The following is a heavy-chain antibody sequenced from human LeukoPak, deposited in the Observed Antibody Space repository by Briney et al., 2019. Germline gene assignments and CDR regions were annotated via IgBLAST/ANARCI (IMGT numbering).Heavy chain of an antibody. Sequence: GGSLRLSCAASGFTVSSDYMSWVRHAPGKGPEWVSLIYSGGDTYYADSVKGRFTISRDDSRRTLSLQMNSLRAEDTAVYYCAVGSTSVYTYGYLDYWGQGTLVTVSS. D-gene: IGHD5-18*01. CDR2: IYSGGDT. CDR3: AVGSTSVYTYGYLDY. CDR1: GFTVSSDY. J-gene: IGHJ4*02. V-gene: IGHV3-66*01.